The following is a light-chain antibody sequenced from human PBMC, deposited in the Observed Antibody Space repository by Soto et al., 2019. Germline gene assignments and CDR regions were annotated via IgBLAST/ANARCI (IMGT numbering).Light chain of an antibody. J-gene: IGKJ1*01. CDR3: QQYGSSGT. CDR2: GAS. CDR1: QSVSSSY. V-gene: IGKV3-20*01. Sequence: ESVSTQSPGTLSLSPGERAALSCRASQSVSSSYLTWYQQKPGQAPRLLIYGASTRATGIPARFSGSGSGTDFTLTISRLEPEDFAVYYCQQYGSSGTFGQGTKVDIK.